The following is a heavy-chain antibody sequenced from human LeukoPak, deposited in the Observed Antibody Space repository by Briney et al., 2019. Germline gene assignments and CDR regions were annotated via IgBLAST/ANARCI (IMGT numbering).Heavy chain of an antibody. CDR3: ARSRGPGNHYFDY. J-gene: IGHJ4*02. CDR1: GFTFSSYA. Sequence: GGSLRLSCAASGFTFSSYAMSWVRQAPRKGLEWVSTSSDTTYYTDSVKGRFTFSRDTSKNTLYLQMNSLGAADTAVYYCARSRGPGNHYFDYWGQGALVTVSS. D-gene: IGHD4-23*01. V-gene: IGHV3-23*01. CDR2: SSDTT.